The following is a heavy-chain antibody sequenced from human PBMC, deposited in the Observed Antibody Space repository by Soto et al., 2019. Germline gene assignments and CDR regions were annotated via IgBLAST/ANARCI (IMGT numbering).Heavy chain of an antibody. V-gene: IGHV3-23*01. Sequence: GGSLRLSCAASGVTFISYAMSWVRQAPGKGLEWASAISGSGGSTYYADSVKGRFTISRDNSKNTLYLQMNSLRAEDTAVYYCAKSGWSGSNWFYPWGQGTLVTVSS. D-gene: IGHD2-15*01. J-gene: IGHJ5*02. CDR2: ISGSGGST. CDR1: GVTFISYA. CDR3: AKSGWSGSNWFYP.